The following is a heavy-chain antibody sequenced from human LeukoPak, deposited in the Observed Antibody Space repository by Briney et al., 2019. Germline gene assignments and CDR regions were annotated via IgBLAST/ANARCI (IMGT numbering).Heavy chain of an antibody. CDR3: ARRGCTTTSCNAIED. Sequence: GESLKISCEGFGYTFTTSCIVGVRQMRGKGLEFRGIIHPPNSETRYSPSFQAQVTISVDKSISPAYLQWSSLKASDPAMYSCARRGCTTTSCNAIEDWGQGTLVTVSS. V-gene: IGHV5-51*01. CDR1: GYTFTTSC. D-gene: IGHD2-2*01. CDR2: IHPPNSET. J-gene: IGHJ4*02.